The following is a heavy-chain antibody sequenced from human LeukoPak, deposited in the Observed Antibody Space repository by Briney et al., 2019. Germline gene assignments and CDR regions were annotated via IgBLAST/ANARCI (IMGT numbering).Heavy chain of an antibody. D-gene: IGHD3-22*01. CDR1: GYSISSGYY. Sequence: SETLSLTCTVSGYSISSGYYWNWIRQPPGKGLEWIGYVYYSGNTNYNPSLKSRVTISVDTSKNQFSLKLSSVTAADTAVYYCARDQMPYYYDSSGYYAAYKAFDIWGQGTMVTVSS. CDR3: ARDQMPYYYDSSGYYAAYKAFDI. J-gene: IGHJ3*02. CDR2: VYYSGNT. V-gene: IGHV4-38-2*02.